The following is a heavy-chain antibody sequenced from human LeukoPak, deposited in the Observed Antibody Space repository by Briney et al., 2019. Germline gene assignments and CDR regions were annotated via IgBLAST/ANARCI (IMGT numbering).Heavy chain of an antibody. CDR3: ARTIVGATPFDI. D-gene: IGHD1-26*01. V-gene: IGHV3-74*01. CDR2: INSGGSGT. J-gene: IGHJ3*02. CDR1: GFTFSSYW. Sequence: PGGSLRLSCAASGFTFSSYWMHWVRQAPGKGLVWVSRINSGGSGTTYADSVKGRFTISRDTAKNSLYLQMNSLRAEDTAVYYCARTIVGATPFDIWGQGTMVTVSS.